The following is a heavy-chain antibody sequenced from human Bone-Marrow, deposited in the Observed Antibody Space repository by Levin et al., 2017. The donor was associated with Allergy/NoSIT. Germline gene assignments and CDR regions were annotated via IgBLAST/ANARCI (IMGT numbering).Heavy chain of an antibody. D-gene: IGHD3-22*01. CDR2: IYYSGST. Sequence: SETLSLTCTVSGGSISSYYWSWIRQPPGKGLEWIGYIYYSGSTNYNPSLKSRVTISVDTSKNQFSLKLSSVTAADTAVYYCARDLTYYYDSSGYRSGLGGWFDPWGQGTLVTVSS. CDR3: ARDLTYYYDSSGYRSGLGGWFDP. J-gene: IGHJ5*02. V-gene: IGHV4-59*01. CDR1: GGSISSYY.